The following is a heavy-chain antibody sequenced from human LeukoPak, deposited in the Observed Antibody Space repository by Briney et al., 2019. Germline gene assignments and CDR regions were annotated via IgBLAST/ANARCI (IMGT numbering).Heavy chain of an antibody. CDR3: ARASDSSAYQWAWYYGMDV. CDR2: ISYDGSNK. Sequence: GGSLRLSCAASGFTFRNYALHWVRQAPGKGLEWVALISYDGSNKYYADSVKGRFSISRDNSKNTLYLQMNSLRAEDTAIFYCARASDSSAYQWAWYYGMDVWGQGTTVTVSS. CDR1: GFTFRNYA. J-gene: IGHJ6*02. V-gene: IGHV3-30-3*01. D-gene: IGHD3-22*01.